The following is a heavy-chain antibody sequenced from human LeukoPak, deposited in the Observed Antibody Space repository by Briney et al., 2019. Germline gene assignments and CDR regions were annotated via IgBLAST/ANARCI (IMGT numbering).Heavy chain of an antibody. CDR1: GGSISSGSYY. Sequence: SQTLSLTCTVSGGSISSGSYYWSWIRQPAGKGLEWIGSIYTSGSTNYNPSLKSRVTISVDTSKNQFSLKLSSVTAADTAVYYCARDHATTGFYFDYWGQGTLVTVSS. CDR3: ARDHATTGFYFDY. CDR2: IYTSGST. V-gene: IGHV4-61*02. J-gene: IGHJ4*02. D-gene: IGHD4-17*01.